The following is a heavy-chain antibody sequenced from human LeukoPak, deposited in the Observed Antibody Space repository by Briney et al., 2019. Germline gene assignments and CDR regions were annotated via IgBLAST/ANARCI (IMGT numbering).Heavy chain of an antibody. D-gene: IGHD3-3*01. CDR1: GFTFSSYW. Sequence: GGSLRLSCAASGFTFSSYWMSWVRQAPGRGLEWVANIRQDGSEKYYVDSVKGRFTISRDNAKKSLYLQMNSLRAEDTAVYYCARENVDYDFWSGYPNWFDPWGQGTLVTVSS. J-gene: IGHJ5*02. CDR3: ARENVDYDFWSGYPNWFDP. V-gene: IGHV3-7*05. CDR2: IRQDGSEK.